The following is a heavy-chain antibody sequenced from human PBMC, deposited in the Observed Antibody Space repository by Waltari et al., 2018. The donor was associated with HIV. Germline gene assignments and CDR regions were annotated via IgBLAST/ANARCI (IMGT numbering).Heavy chain of an antibody. CDR2: TSYSAGT. CDR1: GYSLSRGCN. CDR3: ARRRAQGDFDY. Sequence: QVQLQESGPGLVKPSETLSLICAVSGYSLSRGCNWGWIRQPPGGGLEWIGSTSYSAGTYYNPSLRSRVTISLDTSKNQFSLNLNSVTAADTAVYFCARRRAQGDFDYWGQGTLVTVSS. V-gene: IGHV4-38-2*01. D-gene: IGHD1-26*01. J-gene: IGHJ4*02.